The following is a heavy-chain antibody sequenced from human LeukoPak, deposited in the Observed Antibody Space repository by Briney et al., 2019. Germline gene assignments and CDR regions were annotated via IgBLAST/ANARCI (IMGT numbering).Heavy chain of an antibody. D-gene: IGHD4-11*01. CDR2: ISSSGSTI. J-gene: IGHJ4*02. CDR1: GFTFSSYE. V-gene: IGHV3-48*03. Sequence: GGSLRLSCAASGFTFSSYEMNWVRQAPGKGLEWVSYISSSGSTIYYADSVKGRFTISRDNAKNSLYLQMNSLRAEDTAVYYCARDMTTPYADYWGQGTLVTVSS. CDR3: ARDMTTPYADY.